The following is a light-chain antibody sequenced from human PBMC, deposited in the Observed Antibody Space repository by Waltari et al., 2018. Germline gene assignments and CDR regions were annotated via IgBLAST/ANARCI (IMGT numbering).Light chain of an antibody. CDR2: GAS. Sequence: DIQMTQSPSSVFASVGDRVTITCRASQDINNFLAWYQQKPGKAPYLLIYGASVLQSGGPARFSGSGSRTNFTLTINSLQPEDFATYLCQQANSFVPLTFGGGTRVQIK. V-gene: IGKV1-12*01. CDR3: QQANSFVPLT. J-gene: IGKJ4*01. CDR1: QDINNF.